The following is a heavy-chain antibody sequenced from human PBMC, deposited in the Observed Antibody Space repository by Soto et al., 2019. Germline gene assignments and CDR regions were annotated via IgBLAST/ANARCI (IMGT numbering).Heavy chain of an antibody. V-gene: IGHV3-30-3*01. CDR2: ISYDGSNK. J-gene: IGHJ6*02. CDR3: ARDGWAATFHYYGMDV. D-gene: IGHD2-15*01. CDR1: GVTFSSYA. Sequence: PGGSLRRSCAASGVTFSSYAMHWVRQAPGKGLEWVAVISYDGSNKYYADSVKGRFTISRDNSKNTLYLQMNSLRAEDTAVYYCARDGWAATFHYYGMDVWGQGTTVTVSS.